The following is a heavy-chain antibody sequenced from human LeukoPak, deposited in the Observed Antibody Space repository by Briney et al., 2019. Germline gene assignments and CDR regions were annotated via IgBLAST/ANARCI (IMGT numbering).Heavy chain of an antibody. CDR2: IYYSGST. Sequence: SETLSLTCTVSGGSISCYYWSWLRQPPGKGLEWIGYIYYSGSTNYKSSLKSRVTISVDTSKNQFSLKLNSVTAADTAVYYCARTTEGGYTYGYSYYYYMDVWGKGTTVTISS. J-gene: IGHJ6*03. CDR1: GGSISCYY. CDR3: ARTTEGGYTYGYSYYYYMDV. V-gene: IGHV4-59*01. D-gene: IGHD5-18*01.